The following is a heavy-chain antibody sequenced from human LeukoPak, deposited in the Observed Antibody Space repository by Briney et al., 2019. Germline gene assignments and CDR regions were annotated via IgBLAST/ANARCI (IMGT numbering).Heavy chain of an antibody. V-gene: IGHV3-33*06. CDR1: GFTFSNYG. CDR3: AKDADTATIIYWYFDL. J-gene: IGHJ2*01. Sequence: GRSLSLSCAASGFTFSNYGMHWVRQTPGKGLEWVAVIWHDGSEKHYADSVKGRFTISRDNSKNTLYLQMNSLRLEDTALYYCAKDADTATIIYWYFDLWGRGTLVTVSS. CDR2: IWHDGSEK. D-gene: IGHD5-18*01.